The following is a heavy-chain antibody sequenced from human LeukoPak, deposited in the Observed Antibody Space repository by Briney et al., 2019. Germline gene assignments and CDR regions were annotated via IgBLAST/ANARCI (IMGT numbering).Heavy chain of an antibody. D-gene: IGHD5-18*01. CDR1: GGSISSSSYY. CDR2: INHSGST. J-gene: IGHJ5*02. Sequence: SETLSLTCTVSGGSISSSSYYWSWIRQPPGKGLEWIGEINHSGSTNYNPSLKSRVTISVDTSKNQFSLKLSSVTAADTAVYYCARVLGAGYGFDPWGQGTLVTVSS. CDR3: ARVLGAGYGFDP. V-gene: IGHV4-39*07.